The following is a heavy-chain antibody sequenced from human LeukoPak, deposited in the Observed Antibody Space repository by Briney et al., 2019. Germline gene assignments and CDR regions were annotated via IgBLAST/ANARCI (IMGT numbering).Heavy chain of an antibody. V-gene: IGHV3-23*01. Sequence: QPGGSLRLSCAASGFTFSGFAMSWVRQTPGRGLEWVSTVSGSGDNTYDADSVKGRFTISRDNSKNTLYLQMDSLRAEDTAVYYCARLIQLVDYWGQGTLVTVSS. D-gene: IGHD5-18*01. J-gene: IGHJ4*02. CDR2: VSGSGDNT. CDR3: ARLIQLVDY. CDR1: GFTFSGFA.